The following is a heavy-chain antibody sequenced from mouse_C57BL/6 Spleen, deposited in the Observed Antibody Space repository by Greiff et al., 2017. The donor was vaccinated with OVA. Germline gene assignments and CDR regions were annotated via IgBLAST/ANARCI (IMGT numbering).Heavy chain of an antibody. CDR2: IYPSDSET. V-gene: IGHV1-61*01. J-gene: IGHJ1*03. CDR3: ARFDNWDWYFDV. CDR1: GYTFTSYW. D-gene: IGHD4-1*01. Sequence: QVQLQQPGAELVRPGSSVKLSCKASGYTFTSYWMDWVKQRPGQGLEWIGNIYPSDSETHYNQKFKDKATLTVDKSSSTAYMQLSSLTSEDSAVYYCARFDNWDWYFDVWGTGTTVTVSS.